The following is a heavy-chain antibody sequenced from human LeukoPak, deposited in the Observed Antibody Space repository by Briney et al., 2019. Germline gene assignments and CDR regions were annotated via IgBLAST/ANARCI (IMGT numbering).Heavy chain of an antibody. CDR2: IRSKAYGGTT. V-gene: IGHV3-49*03. Sequence: GGSLRLSCTASGFTFGDYAMSWFRQAPGKGLEWVGFIRSKAYGGTTEYAASVKGRFTISRDDSKSIAYLQMNSLKTEDTAVYYCTRVTSYDYVWGSYRPDYWGQGTLVTVSS. J-gene: IGHJ4*02. CDR1: GFTFGDYA. CDR3: TRVTSYDYVWGSYRPDY. D-gene: IGHD3-16*02.